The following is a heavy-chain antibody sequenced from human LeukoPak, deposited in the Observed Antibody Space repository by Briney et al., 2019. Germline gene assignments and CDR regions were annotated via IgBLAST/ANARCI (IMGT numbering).Heavy chain of an antibody. CDR2: INHSGST. D-gene: IGHD3-22*01. CDR1: GGSFSGYY. Sequence: PSETLSLTCAVYGGSFSGYYWSWIRQPPGKGLEWIGEINHSGSTNYNPSLKSRVTISVDTSKNQFSLKLSSVTAADTAVYYCARDYYYDSSGYIDYWGQGTLVTVSS. V-gene: IGHV4-34*01. J-gene: IGHJ4*02. CDR3: ARDYYYDSSGYIDY.